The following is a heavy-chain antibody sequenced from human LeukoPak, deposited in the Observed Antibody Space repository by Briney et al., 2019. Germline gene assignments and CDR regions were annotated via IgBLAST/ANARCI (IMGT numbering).Heavy chain of an antibody. CDR2: INHSGST. CDR3: ARGPNNYGDYYRLGAFDI. CDR1: GGPFSGYY. J-gene: IGHJ3*02. D-gene: IGHD4-17*01. Sequence: SETLSLTCAVYGGPFSGYYWSWIRQPPGKGLEWIGEINHSGSTNYNPSLKSRVTISVDTSKNQFSLKLSSVTAADTAVYYCARGPNNYGDYYRLGAFDIWGQGTMVTVSS. V-gene: IGHV4-34*01.